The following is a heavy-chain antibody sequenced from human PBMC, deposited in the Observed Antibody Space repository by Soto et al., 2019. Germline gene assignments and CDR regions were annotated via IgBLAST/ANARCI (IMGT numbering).Heavy chain of an antibody. V-gene: IGHV3-30-3*01. Sequence: QVQLVESGGGVVQPGRSLRLSCAASGFTFSSYAMHWVRQAPGKGLEWVAVISYDGSNKYYADYVKGRFTISRDNSKNTLYLQMHSLRAEGTAEYYGAGGGYSSGWSDFDYWGQGTLVTVSS. CDR1: GFTFSSYA. J-gene: IGHJ4*02. D-gene: IGHD6-19*01. CDR3: AGGGYSSGWSDFDY. CDR2: ISYDGSNK.